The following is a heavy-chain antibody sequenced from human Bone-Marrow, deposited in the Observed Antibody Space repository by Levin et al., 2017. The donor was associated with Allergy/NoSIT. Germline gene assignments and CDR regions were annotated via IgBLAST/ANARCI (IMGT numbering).Heavy chain of an antibody. J-gene: IGHJ4*02. Sequence: LSLTCATSGFTFRNYNMIWVRQPPGKGLEWVAHIRSSGSHIYYGDSVKGRFAISRDNAKDSLHLQMSSLKDEDTAVYYCAREGGYSSGYDFDYWGQGTLVTVSS. CDR1: GFTFRNYN. CDR2: IRSSGSHI. V-gene: IGHV3-48*02. D-gene: IGHD6-19*01. CDR3: AREGGYSSGYDFDY.